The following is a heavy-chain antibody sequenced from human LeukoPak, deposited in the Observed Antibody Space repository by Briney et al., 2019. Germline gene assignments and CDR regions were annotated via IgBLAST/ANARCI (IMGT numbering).Heavy chain of an antibody. CDR2: IWYDGSNK. J-gene: IGHJ5*02. Sequence: PGGSLRLSCAASGFTFSSYGMHWVRQAPGKGLEWVAVIWYDGSNKYYADSVKGRFTISRDNSKNTLYLQMNSLRAEDTAVHYCARDPSSWYEWAPGKRFDPWGQGALVTVSS. V-gene: IGHV3-33*01. CDR1: GFTFSSYG. D-gene: IGHD6-13*01. CDR3: ARDPSSWYEWAPGKRFDP.